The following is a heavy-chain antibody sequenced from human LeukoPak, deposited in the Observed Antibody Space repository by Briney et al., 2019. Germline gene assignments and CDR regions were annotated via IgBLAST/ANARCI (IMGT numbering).Heavy chain of an antibody. CDR1: GFTFSGSV. CDR3: TTFLIEAASEGFDY. D-gene: IGHD6-13*01. V-gene: IGHV3-73*01. Sequence: GGSLRLSCAASGFTFSGSVMHWVRQASGKGLEWVGRIRSKANSYATAYAASVKGRFTISRDDSKNTAYLQMNSLKTEDTAVYYCTTFLIEAASEGFDYWGQGTLVTVSS. J-gene: IGHJ4*02. CDR2: IRSKANSYAT.